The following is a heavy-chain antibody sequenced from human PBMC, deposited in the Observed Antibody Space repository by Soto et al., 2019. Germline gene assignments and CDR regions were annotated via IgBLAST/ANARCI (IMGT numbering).Heavy chain of an antibody. CDR1: GYGFTTYG. V-gene: IGHV1-18*01. CDR2: ISAHNGNT. D-gene: IGHD1-1*01. J-gene: IGHJ4*02. CDR3: AGGRYGDY. Sequence: QVQLVQSGAEVKKPGASVKVSCKGSGYGFTTYGITWVRQAPGQGLECMAWISAHNGNTNYAQKVHGRVTGTRETSTSTAYMELRSLRYDDTAVYYCAGGRYGDYWGQGARVTVSS.